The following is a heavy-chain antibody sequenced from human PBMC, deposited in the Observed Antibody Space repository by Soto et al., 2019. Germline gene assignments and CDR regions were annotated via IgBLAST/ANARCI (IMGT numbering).Heavy chain of an antibody. V-gene: IGHV4-34*01. CDR2: INHSGST. CDR1: GGSFSGYY. D-gene: IGHD3-22*01. Sequence: SETLSLTCAVYGGSFSGYYWSWIRQPPGKGLEWIGEINHSGSTNYNPSLKSRVTISVDTSKNQFSLKLSSVTAADTAVYYCARGQDYYDSSGYYSPFDYWGQGTLVTVSS. CDR3: ARGQDYYDSSGYYSPFDY. J-gene: IGHJ4*02.